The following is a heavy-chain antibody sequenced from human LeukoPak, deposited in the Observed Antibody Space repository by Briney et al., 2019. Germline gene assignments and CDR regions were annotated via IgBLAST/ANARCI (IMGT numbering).Heavy chain of an antibody. D-gene: IGHD3-22*01. CDR3: ARATMIVPLDY. J-gene: IGHJ4*02. Sequence: SETLSLTCTVSGVSISSGGYYWSWIRQHPGKGLEWIGYIYYSGSTYYNPSLKSRVTISVDTSKNQFSLKLSSVTAADTAVYYCARATMIVPLDYWGQGTLVTVSS. CDR2: IYYSGST. CDR1: GVSISSGGYY. V-gene: IGHV4-31*03.